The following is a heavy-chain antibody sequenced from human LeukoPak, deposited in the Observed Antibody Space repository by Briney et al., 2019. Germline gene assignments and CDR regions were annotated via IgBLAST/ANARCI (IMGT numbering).Heavy chain of an antibody. CDR2: ISDSAGST. CDR1: GFTFSAYA. CDR3: AKQSAGVTTGYFDY. D-gene: IGHD1-26*01. Sequence: PGGSLRLSCAASGFTFSAYAMSWVRQAPGKGLEWVSSISDSAGSTYYAASVTGRFTISRDSSRTTLYLRVNSLRAEDTAVYYCAKQSAGVTTGYFDYWGQGTLVTVSS. J-gene: IGHJ4*02. V-gene: IGHV3-23*01.